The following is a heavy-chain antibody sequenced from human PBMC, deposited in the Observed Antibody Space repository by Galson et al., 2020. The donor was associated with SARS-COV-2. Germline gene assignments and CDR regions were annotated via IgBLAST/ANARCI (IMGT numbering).Heavy chain of an antibody. CDR2: INPSGGST. D-gene: IGHD2-15*01. Sequence: ASVKVSCKASGYTFTSYYMHWVRQAPGQGLEWMGVINPSGGSTSYAQKFQGRVTMTRDTSTSTVYMELSSLRSEDTAVYYCARDRSDCSGGSCYYFDYWGQGTLVTVSS. V-gene: IGHV1-46*01. CDR1: GYTFTSYY. CDR3: ARDRSDCSGGSCYYFDY. J-gene: IGHJ4*02.